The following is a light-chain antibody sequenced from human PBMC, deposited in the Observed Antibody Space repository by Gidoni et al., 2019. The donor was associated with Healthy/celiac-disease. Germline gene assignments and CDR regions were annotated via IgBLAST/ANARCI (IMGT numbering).Light chain of an antibody. CDR2: AAS. CDR1: QSISSY. J-gene: IGKJ5*01. Sequence: DFQMTQSQSSLSASVGDRVTITCRASQSISSYYNWYQQQPGKAPKLLIYAASSLQIGVPSRFSGSGSGTDFTLTISSLQPEDFATYYCQQCYSTSFTFGQGTRLEIK. CDR3: QQCYSTSFT. V-gene: IGKV1-39*01.